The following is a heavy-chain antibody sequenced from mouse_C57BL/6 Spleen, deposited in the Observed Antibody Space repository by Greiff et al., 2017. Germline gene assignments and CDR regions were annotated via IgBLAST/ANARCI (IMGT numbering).Heavy chain of an antibody. CDR3: ARPLYWYFDV. J-gene: IGHJ1*03. CDR2: INPNNGGT. V-gene: IGHV1-18*01. CDR1: GYTFTDYN. Sequence: VQLQQSGPELVKPGASVKIPCKASGYTFTDYNMDWVKQSHGKSLEWIGDINPNNGGTIYNQKFKGKATLTVDKSSSTAYMELRSLTSEDTAVYDCARPLYWYFDVWGTGTTVTVSS.